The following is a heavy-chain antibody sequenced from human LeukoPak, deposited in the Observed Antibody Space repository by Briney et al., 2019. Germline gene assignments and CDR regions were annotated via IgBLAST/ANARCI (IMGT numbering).Heavy chain of an antibody. CDR2: INHSGST. J-gene: IGHJ4*02. V-gene: IGHV4-34*01. Sequence: SETLSLTCAVYGGSFSGYYWSWIRQPPGKGLEWIGEINHSGSTNYNPSLKSRVTISLEMSKRQFSLSLTSVTAADTAVYYCATNTGTVFDYWGQGALVTVSS. D-gene: IGHD7-27*01. CDR3: ATNTGTVFDY. CDR1: GGSFSGYY.